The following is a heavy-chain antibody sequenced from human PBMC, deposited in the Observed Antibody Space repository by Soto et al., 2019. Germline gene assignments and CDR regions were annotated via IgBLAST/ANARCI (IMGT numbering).Heavy chain of an antibody. J-gene: IGHJ4*02. Sequence: QVQLVESGGGVVQPGRSLRLSCAASGFTFSSYGMHWVRQAPGKGLEWVAVISYDGSNKYYADSVKGRSTISRDNSKNTLYLQMNSLRAEDTAVYYCAKDDILTGYYPSPPFDYWGQGTLVTVSS. V-gene: IGHV3-30*18. CDR1: GFTFSSYG. CDR2: ISYDGSNK. D-gene: IGHD3-9*01. CDR3: AKDDILTGYYPSPPFDY.